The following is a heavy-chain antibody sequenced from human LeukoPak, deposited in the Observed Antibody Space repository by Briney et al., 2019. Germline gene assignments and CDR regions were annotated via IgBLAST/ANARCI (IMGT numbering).Heavy chain of an antibody. Sequence: ASVKVSCKTSGYTFTSYAMNWVRQAPGQGLEFMGWINTGTGNPTYAQGFTGRFVFSLDTSVSTAYLQISTLKPEDAAVYYCASFGAYSFDYWGQGTLVTVSS. V-gene: IGHV7-4-1*02. CDR3: ASFGAYSFDY. J-gene: IGHJ4*02. D-gene: IGHD2-21*01. CDR2: INTGTGNP. CDR1: GYTFTSYA.